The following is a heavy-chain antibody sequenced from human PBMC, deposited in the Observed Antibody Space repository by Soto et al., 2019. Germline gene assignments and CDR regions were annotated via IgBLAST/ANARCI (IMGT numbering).Heavy chain of an antibody. V-gene: IGHV3-23*01. CDR2: ISGSGGST. D-gene: IGHD3-10*01. CDR1: GFTFSSYA. J-gene: IGHJ4*02. CDR3: AKSIPAGVRGVYALMVDY. Sequence: GGSLRLSCAASGFTFSSYAMSWVRQAPGKGLEWVSAISGSGGSTYYADSVKGRFTISRDNSKNTLYLQMNSLRAEDTAVYYCAKSIPAGVRGVYALMVDYWGQGTLVTVSS.